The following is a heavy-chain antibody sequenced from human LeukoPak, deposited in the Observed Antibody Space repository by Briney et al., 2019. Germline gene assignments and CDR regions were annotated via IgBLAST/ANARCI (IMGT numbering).Heavy chain of an antibody. D-gene: IGHD6-13*01. CDR3: AKEPLSGYSSSWFRGGDWFDP. J-gene: IGHJ5*02. Sequence: GGSLRLSCAASGFTFSSYAMSWVRQAPGKGLEWVSAISGSGGSTYYADSVKGRFTISRNNSKNTLYLQMNSLRAEDTAVYYCAKEPLSGYSSSWFRGGDWFDPWGQGTLVTVSS. V-gene: IGHV3-23*01. CDR2: ISGSGGST. CDR1: GFTFSSYA.